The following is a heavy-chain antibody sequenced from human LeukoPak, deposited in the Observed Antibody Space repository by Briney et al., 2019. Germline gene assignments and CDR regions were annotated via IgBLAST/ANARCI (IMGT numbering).Heavy chain of an antibody. CDR1: GFTFSSYA. V-gene: IGHV3-30*14. CDR2: ISYDGSNK. J-gene: IGHJ6*02. CDR3: ARETGDLYYYYGMDV. Sequence: GGSLRLSCAASGFTFSSYAMHWVRQAPGKGLEWVAVISYDGSNKYYADSVKGRFTISRDNSKNTLYLQMNSLRAEDTAVYYCARETGDLYYYYGMDVWGQGTTVTVSS. D-gene: IGHD7-27*01.